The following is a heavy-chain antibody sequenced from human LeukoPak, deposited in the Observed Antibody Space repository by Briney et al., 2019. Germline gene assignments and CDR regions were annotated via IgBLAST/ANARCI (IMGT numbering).Heavy chain of an antibody. CDR1: GGSISSGGYY. D-gene: IGHD3-22*01. Sequence: SETLSLTCTVSGGSISSGGYYWSWIRQHPGKGLEWIGYIYYSGSTYYNPSLKSRVTISIDTSKNQFSLKLSSVTAADTAVYYCARVGYYESSGYYGYWGQGTLVTVSS. CDR2: IYYSGST. V-gene: IGHV4-31*03. CDR3: ARVGYYESSGYYGY. J-gene: IGHJ4*02.